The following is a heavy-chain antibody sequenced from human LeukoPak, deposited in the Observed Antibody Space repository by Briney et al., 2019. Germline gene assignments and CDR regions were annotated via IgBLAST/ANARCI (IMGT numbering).Heavy chain of an antibody. Sequence: ASVKVSCKASGYTFTSYYMHWVRQAPGQGLEWMGIINPSGGSTSYAQKFQGRVTMTRDMFTSTVYMELSSLRSEDTAVYYCARSSGYYYDSSGYSYAFDIWGQGTMVTVSS. J-gene: IGHJ3*02. V-gene: IGHV1-46*01. CDR3: ARSSGYYYDSSGYSYAFDI. CDR1: GYTFTSYY. D-gene: IGHD3-22*01. CDR2: INPSGGST.